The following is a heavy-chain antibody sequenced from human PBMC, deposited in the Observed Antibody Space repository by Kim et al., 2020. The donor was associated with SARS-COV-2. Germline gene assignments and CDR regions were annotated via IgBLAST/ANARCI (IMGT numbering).Heavy chain of an antibody. Sequence: GGSLRLSCAASGFTFSSYAMSWVRQAPGKGLEWVSRISDSGSSTYYGDSVKGRFTISRDNSKNTLYVHMSSLRAEDTAVYYCVKIAAGGTKLRSYFHFWGQGNLDRVSP. J-gene: IGHJ4*02. D-gene: IGHD6-13*01. CDR3: VKIAAGGTKLRSYFHF. CDR1: GFTFSSYA. CDR2: ISDSGSST. V-gene: IGHV3-23*01.